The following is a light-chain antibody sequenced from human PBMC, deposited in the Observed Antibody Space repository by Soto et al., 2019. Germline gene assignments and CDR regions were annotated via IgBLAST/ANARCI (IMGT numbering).Light chain of an antibody. CDR2: AAS. Sequence: DSQRTQSPSSLAASVGYRVTIPCLASQGISNYLAWYQQKPGKVPNLLIYAASTLHSGVASRFSGSGSGTDFTLTISSLQPEDFATYYCQNYNSAPLTFGRGTKGDIK. J-gene: IGKJ4*01. V-gene: IGKV1-27*01. CDR3: QNYNSAPLT. CDR1: QGISNY.